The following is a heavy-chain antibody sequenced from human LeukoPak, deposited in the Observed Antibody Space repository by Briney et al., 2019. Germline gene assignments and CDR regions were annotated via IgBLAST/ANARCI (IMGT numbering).Heavy chain of an antibody. V-gene: IGHV1-2*02. CDR2: INPNSGGT. Sequence: ASVKVSCKASGYTFTGYYMHWVRQAPGQGLEWMGWINPNSGGTNYPQKFQGRVTMTRDTSISTAYMELSRLRSDDTAVYYCARVGRRGPSPQTRYDFWSGYYLNFDYWGQGTLVTVSS. J-gene: IGHJ4*02. D-gene: IGHD3-3*01. CDR1: GYTFTGYY. CDR3: ARVGRRGPSPQTRYDFWSGYYLNFDY.